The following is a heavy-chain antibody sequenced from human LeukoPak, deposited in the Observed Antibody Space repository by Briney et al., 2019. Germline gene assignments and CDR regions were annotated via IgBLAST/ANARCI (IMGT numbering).Heavy chain of an antibody. D-gene: IGHD4-17*01. J-gene: IGHJ4*02. CDR2: ISSSSDYI. CDR3: ARVETTVRYFDY. CDR1: GFTFSEYS. Sequence: GGSLRLSCAASGFTFSEYSMNWVRQAPGKGLEWVSSISSSSDYIYYADSVKGRFTISRDNAKNSLYLQMNSLRAEDTAVYYCARVETTVRYFDYWGQGTLVTVSS. V-gene: IGHV3-21*01.